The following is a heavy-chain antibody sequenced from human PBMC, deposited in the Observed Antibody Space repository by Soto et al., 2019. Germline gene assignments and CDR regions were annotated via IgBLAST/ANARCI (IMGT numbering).Heavy chain of an antibody. V-gene: IGHV4-34*01. CDR3: ARGGLYQGRVAANVKFDP. CDR2: INHSGGT. CDR1: GGSFSGYY. D-gene: IGHD2-15*01. J-gene: IGHJ5*02. Sequence: SETLSLTCTVYGGSFSGYYWSWIRQPPGKGLEWIGEINHSGGTNYNPSLKSRVTISVDTSKNQFSLKLSSVTAADTAVYYCARGGLYQGRVAANVKFDPWGQGTLVTVSS.